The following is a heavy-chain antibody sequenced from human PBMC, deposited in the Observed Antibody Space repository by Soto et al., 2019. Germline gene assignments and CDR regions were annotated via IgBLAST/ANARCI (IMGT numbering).Heavy chain of an antibody. D-gene: IGHD3-10*01. CDR1: GFTFSSYI. Sequence: GGSLRLSCAASGFTFSSYIMNWVRQAPGKGLEWVSVINSDGVTYYADSVKGRFTVSRDNSKNTLYLQMNNLSADDTAVYYCARETTDYYGSGRYNYFDYWGQGTLVTVSS. V-gene: IGHV3-53*01. CDR2: INSDGVT. J-gene: IGHJ4*02. CDR3: ARETTDYYGSGRYNYFDY.